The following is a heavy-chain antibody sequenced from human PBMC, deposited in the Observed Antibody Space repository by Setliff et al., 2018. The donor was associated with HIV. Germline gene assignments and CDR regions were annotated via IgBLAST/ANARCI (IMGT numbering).Heavy chain of an antibody. CDR2: IYNSVTT. Sequence: ASETLSLTCIVSGASISSNTWSWIRQAPGKGLQWIGSIYNSVTTNYNPSLKSRVTISLDTSKNQFSLKLSSVTAADTAVYYCARVGWDYYDSSGVGEFDYWGQGTPVTVSS. J-gene: IGHJ4*02. D-gene: IGHD3-22*01. CDR3: ARVGWDYYDSSGVGEFDY. V-gene: IGHV4-59*08. CDR1: GASISSNT.